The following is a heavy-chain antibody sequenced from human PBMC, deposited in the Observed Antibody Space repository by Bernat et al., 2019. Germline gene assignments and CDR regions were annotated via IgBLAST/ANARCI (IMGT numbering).Heavy chain of an antibody. CDR2: ISSSSSYT. CDR3: ARDLVVVVAATHWFDP. CDR1: GFTFSDYY. Sequence: QVQLVESGGGLVKPGGSLRLSCAASGFTFSDYYMSWIRQAPGKGLEWVLYISSSSSYTNYADSVKGRFTISRDNAKNSLYLQMNSLRAEDTAVYYCARDLVVVVAATHWFDPWGQGTLVTVSS. D-gene: IGHD2-15*01. J-gene: IGHJ5*02. V-gene: IGHV3-11*06.